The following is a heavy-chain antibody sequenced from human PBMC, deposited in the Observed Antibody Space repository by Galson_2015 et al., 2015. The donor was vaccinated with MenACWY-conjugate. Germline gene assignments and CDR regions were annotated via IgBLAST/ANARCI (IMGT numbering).Heavy chain of an antibody. CDR2: IGIAGDT. Sequence: LRLSCAASGVPFPNYDMHWGRQPTGAGLEWGSVIGIAGDTYYLDPVKGRFAISREDGKNSLYLQMNSLRVEDTAVYYCVGRVSGWSHVFDYWGQGTLVTVSS. CDR3: VGRVSGWSHVFDY. D-gene: IGHD6-19*01. V-gene: IGHV3-13*01. J-gene: IGHJ4*02. CDR1: GVPFPNYD.